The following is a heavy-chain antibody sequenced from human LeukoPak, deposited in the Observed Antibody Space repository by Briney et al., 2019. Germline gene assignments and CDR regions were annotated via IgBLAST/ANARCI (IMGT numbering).Heavy chain of an antibody. V-gene: IGHV3-23*01. D-gene: IGHD2-2*01. CDR2: ISGSGGST. J-gene: IGHJ4*02. CDR3: AEAGVVVPAAAGH. CDR1: GFTFSSYA. Sequence: PGGSLRLSCAASGFTFSSYAMSWVRQAPGKGLEWVSAISGSGGSTYYADSVKGRFTISRDDSKNTLYLQMNSLRAEDTAVYYCAEAGVVVPAAAGHWGQGTLVTVSS.